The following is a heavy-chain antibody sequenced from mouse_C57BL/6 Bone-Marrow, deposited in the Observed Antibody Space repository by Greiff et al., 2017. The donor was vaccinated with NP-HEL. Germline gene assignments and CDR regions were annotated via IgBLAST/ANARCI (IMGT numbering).Heavy chain of an antibody. CDR2: IYPGDGDT. CDR1: GYAFSSYW. Sequence: QVQLQQSGPELVKPGASVKISCKASGYAFSSYWMNWVKQRPGQGLEWIGEIYPGDGDTNYNEKFKGKATLTADKSSSTAYMQLSSLTSEDSAVYFCARWSDDYDWGPMDYGGQGTAVTVSS. CDR3: ARWSDDYDWGPMDY. V-gene: IGHV1-82*01. J-gene: IGHJ4*01. D-gene: IGHD2-4*01.